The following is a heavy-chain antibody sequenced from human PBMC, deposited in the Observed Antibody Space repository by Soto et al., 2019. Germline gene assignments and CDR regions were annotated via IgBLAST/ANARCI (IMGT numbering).Heavy chain of an antibody. D-gene: IGHD6-6*01. CDR2: ISSNGVGT. CDR1: GFTLSGYA. V-gene: IGHV3-64*01. Sequence: GGSLKLSCAASGFTLSGYAMACVRQAPGKGLEYVSGISSNGVGTYYANSVQGRFTISRDNSKNTVYLQMGSLRPEDMAVYYCARRARPDFYYMDVWGKGTTVTVSS. CDR3: ARRARPDFYYMDV. J-gene: IGHJ6*03.